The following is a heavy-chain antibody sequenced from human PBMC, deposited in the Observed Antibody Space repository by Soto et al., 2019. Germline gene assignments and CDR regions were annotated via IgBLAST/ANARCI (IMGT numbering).Heavy chain of an antibody. J-gene: IGHJ6*02. CDR1: GYIFVNYG. V-gene: IGHV1-18*01. D-gene: IGHD3-16*01. CDR3: VMVDNYVTPTPQDV. CDR2: ISPYTGNT. Sequence: VQLVQSGDEVKKPGASVKVSCKASGYIFVNYGIAWVRQAPGQGLEWMGWISPYTGNTHSATKVQGRLTMTTDTSTSTAYMDLGRLTSDDTAVYYCVMVDNYVTPTPQDVWGQGTTVTVS.